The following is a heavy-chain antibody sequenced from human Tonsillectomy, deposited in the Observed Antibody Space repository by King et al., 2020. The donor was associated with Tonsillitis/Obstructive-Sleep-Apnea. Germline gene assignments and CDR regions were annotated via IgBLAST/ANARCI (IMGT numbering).Heavy chain of an antibody. D-gene: IGHD3-9*01. CDR2: IIPIFGTA. J-gene: IGHJ6*03. Sequence: QLVQSGAEVKKPGSSVKVSCKASGGTFSSYAISWVRQAPGQGLEWMGGIIPIFGTANYAQKFQGRVTITADESTSTAYMELSSLRSEDTAVYYCASECDILTGYSPYDMDVWGKGTTVTVSS. V-gene: IGHV1-69*12. CDR1: GGTFSSYA. CDR3: ASECDILTGYSPYDMDV.